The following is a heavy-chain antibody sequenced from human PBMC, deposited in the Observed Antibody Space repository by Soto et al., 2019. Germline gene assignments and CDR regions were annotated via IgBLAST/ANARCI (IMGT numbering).Heavy chain of an antibody. V-gene: IGHV3-33*01. D-gene: IGHD3-22*01. CDR2: IWYDGSNK. CDR3: ARGVPYYDSSGPDPDY. Sequence: QVQLVESGGGVVQPGRSLRLSCAASGFTFSSYGMHWVRQAPGKGLEWVAVIWYDGSNKYYADSVKGRFTISRDNSKNTLYLQMNSLRAEDTAVYYCARGVPYYDSSGPDPDYWGQGTLVTVSS. J-gene: IGHJ4*02. CDR1: GFTFSSYG.